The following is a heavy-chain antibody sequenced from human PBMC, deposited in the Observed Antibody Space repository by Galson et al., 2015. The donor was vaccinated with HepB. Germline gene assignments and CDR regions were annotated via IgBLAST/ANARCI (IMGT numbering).Heavy chain of an antibody. Sequence: SLRLSCAASGFTFSSYAMSWVRQAPEKGLEWVSTFSGPVATTYHAASVKGRFTISRDNSTNTLSLQLNGLRADDTAVYYCAKATRGACSGANCYYLDSWGQGALVTVSS. J-gene: IGHJ4*02. CDR1: GFTFSSYA. V-gene: IGHV3-23*01. CDR3: AKATRGACSGANCYYLDS. CDR2: FSGPVATT. D-gene: IGHD2-15*01.